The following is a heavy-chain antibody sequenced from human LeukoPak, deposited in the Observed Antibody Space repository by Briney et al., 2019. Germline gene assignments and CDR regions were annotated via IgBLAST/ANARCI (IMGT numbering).Heavy chain of an antibody. J-gene: IGHJ4*02. CDR1: GFSFSSYA. V-gene: IGHV3-23*01. Sequence: QAGGSLRLSCAASGFSFSSYAMSWVRQAPGKGLEWVSSSGSGDNTYYAESVKGRFTISRDNSKNTLFLQMNSLRAEDTAAFYCAKRSGYTTGWFFDFWGQGTLVTVSS. CDR3: AKRSGYTTGWFFDF. D-gene: IGHD6-19*01. CDR2: SGSGDNT.